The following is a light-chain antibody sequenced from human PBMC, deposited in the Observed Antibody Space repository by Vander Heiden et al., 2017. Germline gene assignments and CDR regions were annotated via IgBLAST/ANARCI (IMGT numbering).Light chain of an antibody. V-gene: IGLV1-47*01. J-gene: IGLJ1*01. CDR1: STNIGRHD. CDR3: VTWDASLSGHV. CDR2: KDN. Sequence: QSVLPQPPSAAGTPGLRVIIFCSGTSTNIGRHDVYWYQQVPGTAPKVLIYKDNQRPSGVPDRFSGSKSGTTASLVISGLRSEDEADYYCVTWDASLSGHVFGSGTKVTVL.